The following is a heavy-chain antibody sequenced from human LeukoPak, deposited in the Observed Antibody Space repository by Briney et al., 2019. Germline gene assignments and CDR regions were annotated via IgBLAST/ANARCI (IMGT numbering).Heavy chain of an antibody. CDR2: IRSKAYGGTT. Sequence: GGSLRLSCAASGFTFSSYSMNWVRQAPGKGLEWVGFIRSKAYGGTTEYAASVKGRFTISRDDSKSIAYLQMNSLKTEDTAVYYCTREAGDFWSGYYPRDYYYYGMDVWGQGTTVTVSS. J-gene: IGHJ6*02. CDR3: TREAGDFWSGYYPRDYYYYGMDV. V-gene: IGHV3-49*04. CDR1: GFTFSSYS. D-gene: IGHD3-3*01.